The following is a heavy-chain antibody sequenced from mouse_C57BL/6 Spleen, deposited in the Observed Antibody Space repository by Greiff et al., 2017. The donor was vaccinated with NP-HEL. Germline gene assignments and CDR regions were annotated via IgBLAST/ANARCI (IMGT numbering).Heavy chain of an antibody. CDR2: VDPSDSYT. CDR1: GYPFTCFW. V-gene: IGHV1-50*01. D-gene: IGHD2-13*01. J-gene: IGHJ4*01. Sequence: KQSCRASGYPFTCFWMQWVTPRSGLGLEWIGEVDPSDSYTLYNKKFMGKATVTVDTSSSTAYMQLSSLASEDSAVYYCASVTGVDYWGQGTSVTVSS. CDR3: ASVTGVDY.